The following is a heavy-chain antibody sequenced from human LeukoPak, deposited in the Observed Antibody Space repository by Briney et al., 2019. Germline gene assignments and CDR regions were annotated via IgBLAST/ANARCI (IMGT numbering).Heavy chain of an antibody. CDR3: ARDRAVVYFDY. CDR2: IYYSGST. CDR1: GGSISSYY. J-gene: IGHJ4*02. D-gene: IGHD4-23*01. Sequence: PSETLSLTCTVSGGSISSYYWSWIRQPPGKGLEWIGYIYYSGSTNYNPPLKSRVTISVDTSKNQFSLKLSSVTAADTAVYYCARDRAVVYFDYWGQGTLVTVSS. V-gene: IGHV4-59*01.